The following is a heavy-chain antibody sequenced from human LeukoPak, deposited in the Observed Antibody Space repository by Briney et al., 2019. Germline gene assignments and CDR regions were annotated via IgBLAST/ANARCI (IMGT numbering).Heavy chain of an antibody. CDR2: IYPGDSDG. CDR3: ATPTLGTIGEYLFDY. CDR1: GYIFTTYW. V-gene: IGHV5-51*01. Sequence: GESLKISCKGSGYIFTTYWISWVRQLPGKGLEWMGIIYPGDSDGRYSPSFQGRVTISADKSISTAYLQWSTLKASDTAMYYCATPTLGTIGEYLFDYWGQGTLVIVSS. J-gene: IGHJ4*02. D-gene: IGHD1-7*01.